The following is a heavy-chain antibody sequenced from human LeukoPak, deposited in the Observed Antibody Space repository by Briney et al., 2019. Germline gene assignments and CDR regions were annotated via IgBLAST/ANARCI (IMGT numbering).Heavy chain of an antibody. CDR3: AKTSVWFGELLPLDY. V-gene: IGHV3-23*01. CDR1: GFTFSSYA. CDR2: ISGSGGST. Sequence: GGSLRLSCAASGFTFSSYAMSWVRQAPGKGLEWVSAISGSGGSTYYADSVKGRFTISRDNSKNTLYLQMNSLRAEDTAVYYCAKTSVWFGELLPLDYWGQGTLVTVSS. D-gene: IGHD3-10*01. J-gene: IGHJ4*02.